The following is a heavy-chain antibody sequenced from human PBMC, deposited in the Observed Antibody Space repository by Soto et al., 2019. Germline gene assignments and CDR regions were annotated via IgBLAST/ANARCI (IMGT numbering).Heavy chain of an antibody. V-gene: IGHV3-30*18. CDR3: AKDLKYRLHY. CDR1: GFTFSSYG. D-gene: IGHD5-12*01. Sequence: QVQLVESGGGVVQPGRSLRLSCAASGFTFSSYGMHWVRQAPGKGLEWVAVISYDGSNKYYADSVKGRFTISRDNSKNTLYLQMNSLRAEDTAVYYCAKDLKYRLHYWGQGTLVTVSS. CDR2: ISYDGSNK. J-gene: IGHJ4*02.